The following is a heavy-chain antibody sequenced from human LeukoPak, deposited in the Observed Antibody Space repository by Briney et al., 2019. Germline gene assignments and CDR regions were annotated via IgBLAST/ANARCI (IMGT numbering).Heavy chain of an antibody. CDR2: INHSGST. V-gene: IGHV4-34*01. J-gene: IGHJ4*02. D-gene: IGHD6-25*01. Sequence: SETLSLTCAVYGGSFSGYYWNWIRQPPGKGLEWIGEINHSGSTNYNPSLKSRVTISVDTSKNQFSLKLNSVTAADTAVYYCARAAAGQLTFDYWGQGTLVTVSS. CDR3: ARAAAGQLTFDY. CDR1: GGSFSGYY.